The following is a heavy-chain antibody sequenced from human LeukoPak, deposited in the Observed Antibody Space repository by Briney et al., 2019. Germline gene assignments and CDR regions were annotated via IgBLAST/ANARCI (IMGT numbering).Heavy chain of an antibody. CDR3: AKDPLYGSGSYYDDTFDI. V-gene: IGHV3-23*01. J-gene: IGHJ3*02. CDR1: GFTFSSYA. CDR2: ISGSGGST. Sequence: RGSLRLSCAASGFTFSSYAMSWVRQAPGEGLGWVSAISGSGGSTYYADSAKGRFTISRDNSKNTLYLRMNSLRAEDTAVYFCAKDPLYGSGSYYDDTFDIWGQGTMVTVSS. D-gene: IGHD3-10*01.